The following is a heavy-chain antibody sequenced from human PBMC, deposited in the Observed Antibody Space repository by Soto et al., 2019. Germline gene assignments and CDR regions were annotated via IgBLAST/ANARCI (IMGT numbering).Heavy chain of an antibody. J-gene: IGHJ4*02. CDR3: ARDGRGSHFAY. CDR2: SAYDEINK. CDR1: GFSLSSYA. Sequence: QVQLVESGGGVIQPGRSLRLSCAASGFSLSSYAMHWVRQAPGKGLEWVAVSAYDEINKYYADSVKGRFTVSRDNSKNTLYLEVNSLRSDDTGVYYCARDGRGSHFAYWGQGTLVTVSS. V-gene: IGHV3-30*14. D-gene: IGHD1-26*01.